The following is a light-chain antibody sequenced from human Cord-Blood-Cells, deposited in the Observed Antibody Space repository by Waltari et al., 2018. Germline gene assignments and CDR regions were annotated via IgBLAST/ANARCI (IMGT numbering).Light chain of an antibody. J-gene: IGLJ3*02. CDR2: YDD. CDR3: AAWDDSLNGPV. Sequence: QSVLTQPPSVSEAPGQRVTISCSGSSSNLGNNAVNWYQQLPGKAPKLLIYYDDLLPSGVSDRFSGSKSGTSASLAISGLQSEDEADYYCAAWDDSLNGPVFGGGTKLTVL. CDR1: SSNLGNNA. V-gene: IGLV1-36*01.